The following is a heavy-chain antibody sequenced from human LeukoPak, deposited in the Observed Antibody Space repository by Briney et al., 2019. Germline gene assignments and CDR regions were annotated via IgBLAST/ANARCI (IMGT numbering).Heavy chain of an antibody. J-gene: IGHJ4*02. CDR1: GGSISSSSYY. D-gene: IGHD5-24*01. CDR3: ARHSEEMATIPDSSTGYFDY. V-gene: IGHV4-39*01. CDR2: IYYSGST. Sequence: PSGTLSLTCAVSGGSISSSSYYWGWIRQPPGTGLEWIGSIYYSGSTYYNPSLKSRVTISVDTSKNQFSLKLSSVTAADTAVYYYARHSEEMATIPDSSTGYFDYWGQGTLVIVSS.